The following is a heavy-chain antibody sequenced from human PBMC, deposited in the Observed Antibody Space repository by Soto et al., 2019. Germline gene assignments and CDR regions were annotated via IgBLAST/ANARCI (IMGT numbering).Heavy chain of an antibody. D-gene: IGHD2-15*01. Sequence: QVQLVQSGAEVKKPGSSVKVSCKASGGTFSSYAISWVRQAPGQGLEWMGGIIPIFGTANYAQKFQGRVTSTXXEXTXXADMELSSLRSEDTAVYYCAREALSHNCSGGSCDYWGQGTLVTVSS. V-gene: IGHV1-69*05. CDR3: AREALSHNCSGGSCDY. J-gene: IGHJ4*02. CDR1: GGTFSSYA. CDR2: IIPIFGTA.